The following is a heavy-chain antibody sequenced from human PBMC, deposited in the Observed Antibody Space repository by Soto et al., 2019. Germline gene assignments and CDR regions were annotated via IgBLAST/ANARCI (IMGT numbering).Heavy chain of an antibody. CDR1: GGSISSSSYY. D-gene: IGHD3-22*01. J-gene: IGHJ6*02. V-gene: IGHV4-39*01. Sequence: LETLSLTCTVSGGSISSSSYYWGWIRQPPGKGLEWIGSIYYSGSTYYNPSLKSRVTISVDTSKNQLSLKLSSVTAADTAVYYCATHSDDSSGYYFILDYYYGMDVWGQGTTVTVSS. CDR3: ATHSDDSSGYYFILDYYYGMDV. CDR2: IYYSGST.